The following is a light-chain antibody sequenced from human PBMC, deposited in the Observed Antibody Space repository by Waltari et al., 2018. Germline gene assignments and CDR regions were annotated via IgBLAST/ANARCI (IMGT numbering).Light chain of an antibody. CDR2: GNS. J-gene: IGLJ3*02. CDR1: SSTIGAGYA. CDR3: QSYDSSLSGFWV. Sequence: QSVLTQPPSVSGAPGQRVPIPCTGSSSTIGAGYAVHWYQQLPGTAPKFLIYGNSNRPSGVPDRFSGSKSDTSASLAITGLQAEDEADYYCQSYDSSLSGFWVFGGGTKLTVL. V-gene: IGLV1-40*01.